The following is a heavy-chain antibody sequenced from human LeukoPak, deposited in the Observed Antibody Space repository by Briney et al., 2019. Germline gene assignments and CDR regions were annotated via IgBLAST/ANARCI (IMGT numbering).Heavy chain of an antibody. CDR3: ARDGGS. D-gene: IGHD3-10*01. J-gene: IGHJ5*02. CDR2: IRSSGDTI. CDR1: GFSFSSYS. V-gene: IGHV3-48*02. Sequence: PGGSLRLSSAASGFSFSSYSMNWVRQAPGKGLEWVSYIRSSGDTINYADSVKGRFTISRDNAKNLLFLQMNRLRDEDTAVYYCARDGGSWGQGTLVTVSS.